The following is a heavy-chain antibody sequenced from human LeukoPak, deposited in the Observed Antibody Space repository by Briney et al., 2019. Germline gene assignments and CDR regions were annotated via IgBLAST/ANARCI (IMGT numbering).Heavy chain of an antibody. V-gene: IGHV3-21*01. D-gene: IGHD5-18*01. CDR1: RFTFSSYS. CDR3: VMFLGPGGNSYASGY. Sequence: GGSLRLSCAASRFTFSSYSMTWVRQAPGRGLQWVSSIHSSSNYIYYTDSVKGRSIISRDNAKNPLYLQMSSLRAEDTAVYYCVMFLGPGGNSYASGYWGQGTLVTVSS. CDR2: IHSSSNYI. J-gene: IGHJ4*02.